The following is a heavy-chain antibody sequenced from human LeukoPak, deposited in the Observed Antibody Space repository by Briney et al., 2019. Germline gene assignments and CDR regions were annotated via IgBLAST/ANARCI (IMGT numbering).Heavy chain of an antibody. D-gene: IGHD5-18*01. CDR1: GGSISSSSAY. V-gene: IGHV4-39*01. CDR3: VSPRGFSYGYFDY. CDR2: IYYSKNT. J-gene: IGHJ4*02. Sequence: PSETLSLTCTVSGGSISSSSAYWGWIRQPPGKGLEWIGSIYYSKNTYYNPSLKSRVTTSADTSKNQFSLTLGSASATDTAVYYCVSPRGFSYGYFDYWGQGTLVTVSS.